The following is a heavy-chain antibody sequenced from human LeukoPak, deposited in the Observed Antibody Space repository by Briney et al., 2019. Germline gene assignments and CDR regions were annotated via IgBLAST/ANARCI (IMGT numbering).Heavy chain of an antibody. CDR3: ASRGAYYYDSSGYEHNWFDP. D-gene: IGHD3-22*01. Sequence: GASVKVSCKASGGTFSGYAISWVRQAPGQGLEWMGGIIPIFGTANYAQKFQGRVTITTDESTSTAYMELSSLRSEDTAVYYCASRGAYYYDSSGYEHNWFDPWGQGTLVTVSS. V-gene: IGHV1-69*05. CDR1: GGTFSGYA. CDR2: IIPIFGTA. J-gene: IGHJ5*02.